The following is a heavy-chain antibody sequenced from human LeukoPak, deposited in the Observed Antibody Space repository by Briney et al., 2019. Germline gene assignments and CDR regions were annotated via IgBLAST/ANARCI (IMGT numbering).Heavy chain of an antibody. CDR3: ARDPLVATTGGGVAFDI. D-gene: IGHD5-12*01. J-gene: IGHJ3*02. V-gene: IGHV3-48*03. CDR2: ISSSGSTI. Sequence: GGSLRLSCAASGFTFSSYEMNWVRQAPGKGLEWVSYISSSGSTIYYADSVKGRFTISRDNAKNSLYLQMNSLRAEDTAVYYCARDPLVATTGGGVAFDIWGQGTMVTVSS. CDR1: GFTFSSYE.